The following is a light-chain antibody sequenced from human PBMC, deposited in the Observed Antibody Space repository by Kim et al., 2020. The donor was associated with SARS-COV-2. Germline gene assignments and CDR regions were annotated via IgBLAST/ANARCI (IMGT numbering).Light chain of an antibody. V-gene: IGLV1-40*01. J-gene: IGLJ1*01. CDR3: QSYDSSLSGYV. Sequence: QRVTISCSGSRSRIGAGYDVHWYQQLPGTAPKLLIYGNSNRPSGVPDRFSGSKSGTSASLAITGLQAEDEADYYCQSYDSSLSGYVFGTGTKVTVL. CDR1: RSRIGAGYD. CDR2: GNS.